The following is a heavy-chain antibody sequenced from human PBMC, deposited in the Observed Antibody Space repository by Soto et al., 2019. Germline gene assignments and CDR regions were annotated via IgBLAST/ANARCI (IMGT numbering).Heavy chain of an antibody. J-gene: IGHJ6*02. CDR3: AARGGDYDSSVYYPYYYGMDV. V-gene: IGHV1-69*06. CDR2: IIPVFGTA. Sequence: QVQLVQSGAEVKKPGSSVKVSCKASGGTFSSYAISWVRQAPGQGLEWMGGIIPVFGTANYAQKFQGRVTITADKSTSTAYMELSSLRSEDTAVYYSAARGGDYDSSVYYPYYYGMDVWGQGTTVTVSS. CDR1: GGTFSSYA. D-gene: IGHD3-22*01.